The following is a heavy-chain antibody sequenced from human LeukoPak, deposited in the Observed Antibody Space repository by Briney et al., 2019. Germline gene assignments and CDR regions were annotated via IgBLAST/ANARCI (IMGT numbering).Heavy chain of an antibody. CDR3: VGDYFDY. CDR1: RGSISTYY. V-gene: IGHV4-59*03. J-gene: IGHJ4*02. Sequence: SETLSLTCTVSRGSISTYYWSWIRQPPGKGLEWIGYIYYNGSTNYNPSLKSRVTLSVDTSKNQFSLKMSSVTAADAAVYYCVGDYFDYWGQGTLVTVSS. CDR2: IYYNGST.